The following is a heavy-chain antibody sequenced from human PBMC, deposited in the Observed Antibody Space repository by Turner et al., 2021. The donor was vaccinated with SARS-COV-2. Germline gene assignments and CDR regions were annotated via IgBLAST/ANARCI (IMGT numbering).Heavy chain of an antibody. J-gene: IGHJ6*02. V-gene: IGHV3-30-3*01. D-gene: IGHD3-16*01. CDR2: ISYDGSNK. CDR1: GFTFSTYA. CDR3: ARAAGGNYYYGMDV. Sequence: VQLVESGGGVVQPGRSLILSCAASGFTFSTYAMHWSRQAPGKGLEWVALISYDGSNKYDADSVKGRFTISRDNSKNTLYLQMNSLRAEDTAVYYCARAAGGNYYYGMDVWGQGTTVTVSS.